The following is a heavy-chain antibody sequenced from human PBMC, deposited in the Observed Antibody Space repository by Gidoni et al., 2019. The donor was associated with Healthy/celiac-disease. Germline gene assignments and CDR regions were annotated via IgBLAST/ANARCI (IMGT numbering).Heavy chain of an antibody. CDR3: ARGPPREERRSPFDI. Sequence: EVQLVESGGGLVQPGGSLRLSCAASGFTFSSYEMNWVRQAPGKGLEWVSYISSSGSTIYYADSVKGRFTISRDNAKNSLYLQMNSLRAEDTAVYYCARGPPREERRSPFDIWSQGTMVTVSS. J-gene: IGHJ3*02. V-gene: IGHV3-48*03. CDR1: GFTFSSYE. D-gene: IGHD1-1*01. CDR2: ISSSGSTI.